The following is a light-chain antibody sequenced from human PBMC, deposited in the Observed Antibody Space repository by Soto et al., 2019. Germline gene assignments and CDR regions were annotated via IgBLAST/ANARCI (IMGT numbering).Light chain of an antibody. J-gene: IGLJ2*01. CDR3: SSYRSSNTLYVV. V-gene: IGLV2-14*01. Sequence: QSALTQPASVSGFPGQSITISCTGTTSDVGGYNFVSWYQQHPGKAPKLMISDVSNRPSGVSNRFSGSKSGNTASLTISGLQAEDEADYYCSSYRSSNTLYVVFGGGTKLTVL. CDR1: TSDVGGYNF. CDR2: DVS.